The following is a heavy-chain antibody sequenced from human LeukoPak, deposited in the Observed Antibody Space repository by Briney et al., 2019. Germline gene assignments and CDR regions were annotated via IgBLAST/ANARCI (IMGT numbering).Heavy chain of an antibody. Sequence: GGSLRLSCAASGFTFSSYAMSWVRQAPGKGLEWVSAISGSGGSTYYADSVKGRFTISRDNSKNTLYLQMNSLRAEDTAVYYCALAYCGAACYSWDAFDIWGQGTMVTVSS. CDR3: ALAYCGAACYSWDAFDI. J-gene: IGHJ3*02. CDR1: GFTFSSYA. D-gene: IGHD2-21*02. V-gene: IGHV3-23*01. CDR2: ISGSGGST.